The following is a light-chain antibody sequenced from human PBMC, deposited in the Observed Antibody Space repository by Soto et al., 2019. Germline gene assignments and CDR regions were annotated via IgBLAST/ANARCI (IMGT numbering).Light chain of an antibody. CDR1: SSDVGAYNF. Sequence: QSALTQPASVSGSPGQSITISCTGTSSDVGAYNFVTWYQHHPGTAPKLIIFDVSNRPSGISNRFSGSKSANTASLTISGLQAEDEADYYCSSYTSSSTPYVFGTGTQLTVL. CDR3: SSYTSSSTPYV. J-gene: IGLJ7*01. CDR2: DVS. V-gene: IGLV2-14*03.